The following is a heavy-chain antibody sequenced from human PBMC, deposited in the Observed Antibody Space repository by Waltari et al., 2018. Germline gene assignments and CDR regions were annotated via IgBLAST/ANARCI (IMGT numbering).Heavy chain of an antibody. D-gene: IGHD1-26*01. CDR1: GYTFTGYY. V-gene: IGHV1-2*02. Sequence: QVQVVQSGAEVKKPGASVRVSCQASGYTFTGYYMHWVRQVPGQGLEWMGGSNPNSGDTNYAQKFQDRVTMTSDTSIDTAYMELRRLRSDDTAVYYCARERGRSEWDGVDYWGQGTLVTVSS. CDR3: ARERGRSEWDGVDY. J-gene: IGHJ4*02. CDR2: SNPNSGDT.